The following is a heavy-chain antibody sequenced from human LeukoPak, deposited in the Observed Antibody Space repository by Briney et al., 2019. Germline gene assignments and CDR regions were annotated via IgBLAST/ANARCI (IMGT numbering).Heavy chain of an antibody. CDR2: ISSSSSTI. V-gene: IGHV3-48*01. Sequence: PGGSLRLSCAASGLTFSSYSMNWVRQAPGKGLEWVSYISSSSSTIYYADSVKGRFTISRDNAKNSLYLQMNSLRAEDTAVYYCASLSGSYDSGNWFDPWGQGTLVTVSS. CDR1: GLTFSSYS. J-gene: IGHJ5*02. CDR3: ASLSGSYDSGNWFDP. D-gene: IGHD1-26*01.